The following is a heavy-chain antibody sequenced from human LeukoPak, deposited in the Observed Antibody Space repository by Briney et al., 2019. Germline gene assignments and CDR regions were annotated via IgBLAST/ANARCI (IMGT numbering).Heavy chain of an antibody. CDR3: ARDRGRPWYFDL. CDR2: VHYSGST. D-gene: IGHD6-25*01. V-gene: IGHV4-59*12. Sequence: SETLSLTCSVSGGSFGDDFWTWMRQPPGKGLEWIGYVHYSGSTKYNPSLKSRVPMSVDTSKNHFSLKLSSVTAADTAVYYCARDRGRPWYFDLWGRGTLVTVSS. J-gene: IGHJ2*01. CDR1: GGSFGDDF.